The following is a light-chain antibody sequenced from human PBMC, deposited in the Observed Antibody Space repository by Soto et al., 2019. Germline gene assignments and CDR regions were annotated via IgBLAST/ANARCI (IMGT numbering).Light chain of an antibody. CDR3: QQYGSIPWT. V-gene: IGKV3-20*01. J-gene: IGKJ1*01. CDR1: QSVSSNY. CDR2: DAS. Sequence: EIVLTQSPGTLSLARGERATLSCRASQSVSSNYLAWYQLKPGQAPRLLIYDASSRATGIPDRFSGSGSGTDFTLTISRLEPEDFAVYYCQQYGSIPWTFGQGTKVDIK.